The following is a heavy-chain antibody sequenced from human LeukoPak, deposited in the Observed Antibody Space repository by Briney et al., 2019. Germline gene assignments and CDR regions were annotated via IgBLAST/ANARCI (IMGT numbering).Heavy chain of an antibody. CDR1: GLTFSNAW. CDR2: IKRKSDGGTT. V-gene: IGHV3-15*01. D-gene: IGHD1-14*01. CDR3: TTELDVRPNHY. J-gene: IGHJ4*02. Sequence: GGSLRLSCAASGLTFSNAWVSWVRQAPGKGLEWVGRIKRKSDGGTTDYAAPVKGRFTISRDDSKNTLYLQMNSLKSEDTAVYYCTTELDVRPNHYWGQGTLVTVSS.